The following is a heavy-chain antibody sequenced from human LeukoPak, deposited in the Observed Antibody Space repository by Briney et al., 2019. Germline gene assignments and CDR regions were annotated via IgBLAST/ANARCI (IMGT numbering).Heavy chain of an antibody. CDR1: GASVSGVSFY. CDR2: IHYSGST. V-gene: IGHV4-61*01. CDR3: ARYYDSSGYWSTPHFDY. J-gene: IGHJ4*02. Sequence: PSETLSLTCTVSGASVSGVSFYWSWIRQPPGKGLQYIGYIHYSGSTNHNPSLKSRVTTSVDTSKNQFSLKLSSVTAADTAVYYCARYYDSSGYWSTPHFDYWGQGTLVTVSS. D-gene: IGHD3-22*01.